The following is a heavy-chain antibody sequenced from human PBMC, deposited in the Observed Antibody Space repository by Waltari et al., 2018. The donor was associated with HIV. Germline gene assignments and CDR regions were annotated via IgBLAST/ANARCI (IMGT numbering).Heavy chain of an antibody. Sequence: EVYLVESGGGLVEPGVALSLSCASSGFPFTNAWMHWVRRAPGKGLEWIGLIKSKSDGGTIHYATPVKGRFTISRDDSQSMFYLQMTSLTAEDTAVYYCLTHYYDRGFWGQGTLVTVSS. V-gene: IGHV3-15*06. CDR2: IKSKSDGGTI. CDR1: GFPFTNAW. D-gene: IGHD3-22*01. J-gene: IGHJ4*02. CDR3: LTHYYDRGF.